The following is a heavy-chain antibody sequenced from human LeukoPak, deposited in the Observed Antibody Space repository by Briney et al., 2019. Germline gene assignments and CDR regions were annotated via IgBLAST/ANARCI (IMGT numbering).Heavy chain of an antibody. CDR1: GFTFSSYG. Sequence: GGSLRLSCAASGFTFSSYGMHWVRQAPGKGLEWVALIQYDGNNKYYTDSVKGRFTISRDNSKNTLYLQMNSLRAEDTAVYYCAKGHMNTYFQPRGQGTLVTVSS. D-gene: IGHD2-2*02. V-gene: IGHV3-30*02. J-gene: IGHJ1*01. CDR3: AKGHMNTYFQP. CDR2: IQYDGNNK.